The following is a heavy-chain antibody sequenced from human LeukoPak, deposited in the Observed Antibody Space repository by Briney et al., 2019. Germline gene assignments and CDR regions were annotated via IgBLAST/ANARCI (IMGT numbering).Heavy chain of an antibody. J-gene: IGHJ4*02. D-gene: IGHD3-16*02. Sequence: PGGSLRLSCAASGFTFSNYAMNWVRQAPGKGLEWVSTISGSGGSTYYADSVKGRFTMSRDNSRNMLYLQMNSLRDEDTAKYYCAKTVSGSYSYQGGDYWGQGTLVTVSS. CDR1: GFTFSNYA. V-gene: IGHV3-23*01. CDR2: ISGSGGST. CDR3: AKTVSGSYSYQGGDY.